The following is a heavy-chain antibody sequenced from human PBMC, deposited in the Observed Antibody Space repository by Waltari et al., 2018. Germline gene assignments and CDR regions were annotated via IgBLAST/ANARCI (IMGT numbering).Heavy chain of an antibody. V-gene: IGHV4-59*01. CDR1: GGSISSYY. CDR2: IYYSGST. J-gene: IGHJ3*02. CDR3: ASSSSRPAFDI. D-gene: IGHD6-13*01. Sequence: QVQLQESGPGLVKPSETLSLTCTVPGGSISSYYWSWIRQPPGKGLEWIGYIYYSGSTNYNPSLKSRVTISVDTSKNQFSLKLSSVTAADTAVYYCASSSSRPAFDIWGQGTMVTVSS.